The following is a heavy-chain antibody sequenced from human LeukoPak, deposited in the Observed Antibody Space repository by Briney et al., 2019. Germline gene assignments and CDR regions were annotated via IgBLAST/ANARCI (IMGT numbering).Heavy chain of an antibody. J-gene: IGHJ4*02. CDR2: ISSSSSYI. D-gene: IGHD5-18*01. Sequence: GGSLRLSCAASGFTFSSYSMNWVRQAPGKGLEWVSSISSSSSYIYYADSVKGRFTISRDNAKHSLYLQMNSLRAEDTAVYYCAREDTAMVLYYFDYWGQGTLVTVSS. CDR1: GFTFSSYS. CDR3: AREDTAMVLYYFDY. V-gene: IGHV3-21*01.